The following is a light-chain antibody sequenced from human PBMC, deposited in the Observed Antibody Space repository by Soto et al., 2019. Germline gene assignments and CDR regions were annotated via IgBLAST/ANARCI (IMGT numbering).Light chain of an antibody. CDR2: GAS. CDR3: QQYGSSPLT. Sequence: EIVLTQSPGTLSLSPGERATLSCRASESVSDNYLAWYQQRSGQAPRLVIYGASSRASAVPDRFSGSGSGADFTLTISRLAPEDFAVYYCQQYGSSPLTFGGGTKVEIK. V-gene: IGKV3-20*01. CDR1: ESVSDNY. J-gene: IGKJ4*01.